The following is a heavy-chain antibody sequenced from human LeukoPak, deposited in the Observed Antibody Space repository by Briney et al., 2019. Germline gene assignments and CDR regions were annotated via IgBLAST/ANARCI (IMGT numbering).Heavy chain of an antibody. CDR2: ISWNSGSI. D-gene: IGHD4/OR15-4a*01. J-gene: IGHJ4*02. Sequence: PGGSLRLSCAASGFTFDDYAMHWVRQAPGKGLEWVSGISWNSGSIGYADSVKGRFTISRDNAKNSLCLQMNSLRAEDTALYYCARRAGAYSHPYDYWGQGTLVTVSS. CDR1: GFTFDDYA. CDR3: ARRAGAYSHPYDY. V-gene: IGHV3-9*01.